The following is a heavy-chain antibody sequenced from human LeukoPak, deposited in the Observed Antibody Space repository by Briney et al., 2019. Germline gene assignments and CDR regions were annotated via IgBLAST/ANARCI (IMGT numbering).Heavy chain of an antibody. CDR1: GGSISSGSYY. CDR3: ARAGTQSAFDI. Sequence: PSETLSLTCTVSGGSISSGSYYWSWIRQPAGKGLEWIGRIYTSGSTNYNPSHKSRVTISVDTSKNQFSLKLSSVTAADTAVYYCARAGTQSAFDIRGQGTMVTVSS. D-gene: IGHD6-13*01. J-gene: IGHJ3*02. V-gene: IGHV4-61*02. CDR2: IYTSGST.